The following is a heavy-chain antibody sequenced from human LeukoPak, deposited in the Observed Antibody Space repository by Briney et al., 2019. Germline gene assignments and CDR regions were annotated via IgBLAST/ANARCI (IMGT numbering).Heavy chain of an antibody. CDR1: GFTFSSYA. D-gene: IGHD3-10*01. Sequence: GGSLRLSCAASGFTFSSYAMSGVRQAPGKGLEGVSAISGSGGSTYYADSVKGRFTISRDNSQNTLYLQMNSLRAEDTAVYYCASSYGSGSYYTHGFDYWGQGTLVTVPS. CDR3: ASSYGSGSYYTHGFDY. J-gene: IGHJ4*02. CDR2: ISGSGGST. V-gene: IGHV3-23*01.